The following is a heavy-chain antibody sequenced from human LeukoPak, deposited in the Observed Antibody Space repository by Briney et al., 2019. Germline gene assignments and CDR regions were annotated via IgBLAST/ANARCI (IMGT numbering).Heavy chain of an antibody. CDR2: IYHSGST. J-gene: IGHJ4*02. Sequence: SETLSLTCAVSGGSISSSNWWSWVRQPPGKGLEWIGEIYHSGSTNYNPSLKSRVTISADTSKNQFSLKLSSVTAADTAVYYCARVSGGYSYGPLDYWGQGTLVTVSS. V-gene: IGHV4-4*02. D-gene: IGHD5-18*01. CDR1: GGSISSSNW. CDR3: ARVSGGYSYGPLDY.